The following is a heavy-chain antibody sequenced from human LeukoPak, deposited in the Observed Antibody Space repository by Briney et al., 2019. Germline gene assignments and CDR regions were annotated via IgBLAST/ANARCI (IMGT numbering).Heavy chain of an antibody. V-gene: IGHV3-30*02. CDR3: AKDARSGYDPGLGYYYYGMDV. J-gene: IGHJ6*02. D-gene: IGHD5-12*01. Sequence: GGSLRLSCAASGFTFSSYGMHWVRQAPGKGLEWVAFIRYDGSNKYYADSVKGRFTISRDNSKNTLYLQMNSLRAEDTAVYYCAKDARSGYDPGLGYYYYGMDVWGQGTTVTVSS. CDR2: IRYDGSNK. CDR1: GFTFSSYG.